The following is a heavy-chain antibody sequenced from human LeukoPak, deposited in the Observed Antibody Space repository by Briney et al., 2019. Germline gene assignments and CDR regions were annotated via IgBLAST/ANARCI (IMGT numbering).Heavy chain of an antibody. Sequence: SETLSLTCTVSGGSISSYYWSWIRQPPGKGLEWIGYIYYSGSTNYNPSLKSRVTISVDTSKNQFSLKLSSVPAADTAVYYCARVSPLGGWFDPWGQGTLVTVSS. CDR1: GGSISSYY. V-gene: IGHV4-59*01. D-gene: IGHD3-16*01. CDR3: ARVSPLGGWFDP. CDR2: IYYSGST. J-gene: IGHJ5*02.